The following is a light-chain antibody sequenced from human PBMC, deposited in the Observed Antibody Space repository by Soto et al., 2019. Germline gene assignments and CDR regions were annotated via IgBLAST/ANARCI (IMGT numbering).Light chain of an antibody. Sequence: EIVLTQAPATLSLSPGERATLSCRASQSVSSYLAWYQQKPGQAPRLLIYDASNRATGIPARFSGSGSGTDFNLTISSLEPEDFAVYYCQQSSNWPMYTICQGTKLVIK. CDR2: DAS. CDR3: QQSSNWPMYT. J-gene: IGKJ2*01. CDR1: QSVSSY. V-gene: IGKV3-11*01.